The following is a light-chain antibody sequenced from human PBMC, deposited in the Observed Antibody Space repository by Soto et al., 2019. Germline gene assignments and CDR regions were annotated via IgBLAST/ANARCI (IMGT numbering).Light chain of an antibody. J-gene: IGKJ4*01. CDR2: GVS. CDR3: QQYGGPPV. Sequence: ENVLTQSPGTLSLSPGARATLSCRASQTLSANFLACYQQKPGQAPKLVIYGVSRRATGIPDRFSGSGSGTDSTLTIARLEPEDFAMYYCQQYGGPPVFGRGTTVEI. CDR1: QTLSANF. V-gene: IGKV3-20*01.